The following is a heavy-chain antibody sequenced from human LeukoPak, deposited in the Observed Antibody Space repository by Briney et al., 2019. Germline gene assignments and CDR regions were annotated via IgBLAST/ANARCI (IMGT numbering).Heavy chain of an antibody. CDR3: ARIIVGAPYYYYYGMDV. V-gene: IGHV7-4-1*02. CDR2: INTNTGNP. Sequence: GASVKVSCKASGYTFTSYAMNWLRQAPGQGLEWMGWINTNTGNPTYAQGFTGRFVFSLDTSVSTAYLQISSLKAEDTAVYYCARIIVGAPYYYYYGMDVWGQGTAVTVSS. D-gene: IGHD1-26*01. J-gene: IGHJ6*02. CDR1: GYTFTSYA.